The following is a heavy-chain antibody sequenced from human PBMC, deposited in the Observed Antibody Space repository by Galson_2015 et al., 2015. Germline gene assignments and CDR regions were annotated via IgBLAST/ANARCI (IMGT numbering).Heavy chain of an antibody. CDR2: IYPGDSDT. J-gene: IGHJ4*02. D-gene: IGHD3-22*01. CDR3: ARLPYYYDSSGYLYYFDY. CDR1: GYSFTSYW. V-gene: IGHV5-51*03. Sequence: QSGAEVKKPGESLKISCKGSGYSFTSYWIGWVRQMPGKGLEWMGIIYPGDSDTRYSPSFQGQVTISADKSISTAYLQWSSLKASDTAMYYCARLPYYYDSSGYLYYFDYWGQGTLVTVSS.